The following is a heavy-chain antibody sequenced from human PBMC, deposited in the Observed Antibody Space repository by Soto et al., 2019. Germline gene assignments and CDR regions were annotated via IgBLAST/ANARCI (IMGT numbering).Heavy chain of an antibody. CDR1: GGSFSGYY. V-gene: IGHV4-34*01. D-gene: IGHD6-13*01. J-gene: IGHJ6*02. CDR2: INHSGST. Sequence: SETLSLTCAVYGGSFSGYYWSWIRQPPGKGLEWIGEINHSGSTNYNPSLKSRVTISVDTSKNQFSLKLSSVTAADTAVYYCARGDKQQPVIGYYYYGMDVWGQGTTVTVPS. CDR3: ARGDKQQPVIGYYYYGMDV.